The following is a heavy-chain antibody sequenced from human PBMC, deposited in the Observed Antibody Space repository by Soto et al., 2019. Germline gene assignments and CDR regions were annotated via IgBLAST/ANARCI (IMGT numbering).Heavy chain of an antibody. D-gene: IGHD3-3*01. CDR1: GYTFTGYY. J-gene: IGHJ6*01. CDR2: INPNSGGT. Sequence: ASVKVSCKSSGYTFTGYYMHWVRQAPGQGLEWMGWINPNSGGTNYAQKFQGWVTMTRDTSISTAYMELSRLRSDDTAVYYCARDLSPRSGSSYYYGMQVWGQGTTVNVSS. V-gene: IGHV1-2*04. CDR3: ARDLSPRSGSSYYYGMQV.